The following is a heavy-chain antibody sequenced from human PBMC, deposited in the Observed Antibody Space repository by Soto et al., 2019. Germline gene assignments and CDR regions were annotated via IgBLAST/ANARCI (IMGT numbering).Heavy chain of an antibody. CDR3: ARRDYDFWSGYYTEGKYNLFDP. CDR1: GGSISSSSYY. V-gene: IGHV4-39*01. D-gene: IGHD3-3*01. Sequence: QLQLQESGPGLVKPSETLSLTCTVSGGSISSSSYYWGWIRQPPGKGLEWIGSIYYSGSTYYNPSLKSRVTISVDTSKNQFSLKLSSVTAADTAVYYCARRDYDFWSGYYTEGKYNLFDPWCHGTLVTVSS. CDR2: IYYSGST. J-gene: IGHJ5*02.